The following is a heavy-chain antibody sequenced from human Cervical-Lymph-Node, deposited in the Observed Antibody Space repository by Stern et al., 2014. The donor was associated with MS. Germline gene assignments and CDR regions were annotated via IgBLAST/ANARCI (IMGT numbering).Heavy chain of an antibody. CDR2: IGTAGDT. V-gene: IGHV3-13*01. D-gene: IGHD3-10*01. J-gene: IGHJ6*02. CDR1: GFTFSSYD. CDR3: AREASGAYGMDV. Sequence: VQLVESGGGLAQPGGSLRLSCAASGFTFSSYDMHWVRQATGKGLEWVSAIGTAGDTYYPGSVKGRFTISRENAKNSLYLQMNSLRAGDTAVYYCAREASGAYGMDVWGQGTTVTVSS.